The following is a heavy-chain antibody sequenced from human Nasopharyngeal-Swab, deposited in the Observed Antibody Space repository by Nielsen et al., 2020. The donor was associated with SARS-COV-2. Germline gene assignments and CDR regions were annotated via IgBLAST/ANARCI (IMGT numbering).Heavy chain of an antibody. D-gene: IGHD4-17*01. Sequence: WIRQPPGKGLEWVSVIYSGGSTYYADSVKGRFTISRHKSKNTLYLQMNSLRAEDTAVYYCARDISPYDYGDYWAAFDIWGQGTMVTVSS. J-gene: IGHJ3*02. CDR2: IYSGGST. V-gene: IGHV3-53*04. CDR3: ARDISPYDYGDYWAAFDI.